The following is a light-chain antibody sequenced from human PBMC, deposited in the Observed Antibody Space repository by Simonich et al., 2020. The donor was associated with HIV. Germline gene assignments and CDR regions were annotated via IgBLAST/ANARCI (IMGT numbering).Light chain of an antibody. J-gene: IGLJ2*01. CDR2: EVS. V-gene: IGLV2-8*01. CDR3: SSYAGSNNLV. Sequence: QSALTKLASVSGCPGQPITLPCTVPSSDVCGYNYVSGYQQHPGNAPKLMIYEVSKRPSGVPYRFSGSKSCNTASLTVSGLQAEDEADYYCSSYAGSNNLVFGGGTKLTVL. CDR1: SSDVCGYNY.